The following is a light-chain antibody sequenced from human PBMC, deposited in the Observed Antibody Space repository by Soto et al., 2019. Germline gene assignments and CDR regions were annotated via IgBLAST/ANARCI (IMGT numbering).Light chain of an antibody. CDR2: AAA. CDR3: QQANSFPLT. V-gene: IGKV1-12*01. CDR1: QGIGSW. Sequence: DIQMTQXPSSVSASVGDRVTITCRASQGIGSWLGWYQQKPGKAPKLLIYAAASLQSGVPSRFSATFSGTEFTLTISSLQPEDLATYFCQQANSFPLTFGPGTKVDLK. J-gene: IGKJ3*01.